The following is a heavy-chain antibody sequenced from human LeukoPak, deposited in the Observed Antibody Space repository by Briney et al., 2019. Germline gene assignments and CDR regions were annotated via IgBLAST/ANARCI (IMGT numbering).Heavy chain of an antibody. CDR3: ARDPQGGGRYSGDVYYGMDV. Sequence: GGSLRLSCAASGFTFSSYWMSWVRQAPGKGLEWVANIKQDGSEKYYVDSVKGRFTISRDNAKNSLYLQMNSLRAEDTAVYYCARDPQGGGRYSGDVYYGMDVWGKGTTVTVSS. V-gene: IGHV3-7*03. D-gene: IGHD5-12*01. CDR1: GFTFSSYW. J-gene: IGHJ6*04. CDR2: IKQDGSEK.